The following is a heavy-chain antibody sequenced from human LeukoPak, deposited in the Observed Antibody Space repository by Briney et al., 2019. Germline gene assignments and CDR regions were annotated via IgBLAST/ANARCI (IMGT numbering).Heavy chain of an antibody. D-gene: IGHD2-2*01. V-gene: IGHV3-7*04. J-gene: IGHJ4*02. CDR2: IKQDGSEK. CDR1: GFTFSTYW. CDR3: AGGVYHLLWY. Sequence: GGSLRLSCAASGFTFSTYWMSWVRQAPGTGLEWVASIKQDGSEKSYVDSVKGRFTISRDNAKNSLYLQMNSLRAEDTAVYYCAGGVYHLLWYWGKETLAPAS.